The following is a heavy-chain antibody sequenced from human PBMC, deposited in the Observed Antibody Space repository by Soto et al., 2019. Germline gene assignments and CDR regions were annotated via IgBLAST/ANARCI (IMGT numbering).Heavy chain of an antibody. CDR1: GFSLSTSGVG. Sequence: QITLKESGPPLVKPTQTLTLTCTFSGFSLSTSGVGVGWIRQPPGKALEWLALIYWDDDKRYSPSLKSRLTITKDTPKNQVVLTVTNMDPVDTATYYCAHSPHYYESSGSDAFDIWGQGTMVTVSS. D-gene: IGHD3-22*01. J-gene: IGHJ3*02. V-gene: IGHV2-5*02. CDR2: IYWDDDK. CDR3: AHSPHYYESSGSDAFDI.